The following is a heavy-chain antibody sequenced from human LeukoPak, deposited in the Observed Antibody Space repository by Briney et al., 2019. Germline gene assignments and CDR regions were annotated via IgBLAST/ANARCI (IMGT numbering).Heavy chain of an antibody. Sequence: GGSLRLSCAASGFTFSSYGMHWVRQAPGKGLEWVAVISYDGSNKYYADSVKGRFTISRDNAKNTLYLQMNSLRAEDTAVYYCARGPGIQLWSDYWGQGTLVTVSS. V-gene: IGHV3-30*03. CDR3: ARGPGIQLWSDY. CDR2: ISYDGSNK. J-gene: IGHJ4*02. CDR1: GFTFSSYG. D-gene: IGHD5-18*01.